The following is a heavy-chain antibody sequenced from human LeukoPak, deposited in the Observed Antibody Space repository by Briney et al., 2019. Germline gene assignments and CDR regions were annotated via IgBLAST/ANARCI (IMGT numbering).Heavy chain of an antibody. V-gene: IGHV4-59*01. D-gene: IGHD3-22*01. CDR2: IYYSGST. CDR3: ARDDIYYDSSGSDHWFDP. Sequence: SETLSLTCTVSGGSINSYYWSWIRQPPGKGLEWIGYIYYSGSTNYNPSLKSRVTISVDTSKNQFSLKLSSVTAADTAVYYCARDDIYYDSSGSDHWFDPWGQGTLVTVSS. CDR1: GGSINSYY. J-gene: IGHJ5*02.